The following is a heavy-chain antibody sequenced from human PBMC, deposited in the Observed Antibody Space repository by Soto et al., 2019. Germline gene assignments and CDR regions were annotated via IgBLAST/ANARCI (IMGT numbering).Heavy chain of an antibody. V-gene: IGHV1-18*01. CDR3: AMVEVSVTPSPQYV. CDR2: INTYNGNT. J-gene: IGHJ6*02. Sequence: QVQLVQSGAEVKHPGASVKVSCKASGYTFTRYGIGWARQAPGQGLEWMGWINTYNGNTNYAQNVQGRVPLTTDTSSSTAYRELRSLRSNDTAIDYCAMVEVSVTPSPQYVWGQGTTVIVSS. D-gene: IGHD2-15*01. CDR1: GYTFTRYG.